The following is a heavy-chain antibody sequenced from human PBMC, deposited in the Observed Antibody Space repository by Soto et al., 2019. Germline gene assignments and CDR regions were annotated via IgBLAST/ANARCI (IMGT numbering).Heavy chain of an antibody. CDR3: VRVGHDGSYFDY. V-gene: IGHV3-11*06. J-gene: IGHJ4*02. Sequence: QVQLVESGGAWAKPGGSLRLSCAVSGFTFSDYFMTWLRQAPGKGLEWVSYIRSSDRFTNHADSVKGRFTISRDNANNSLSLEMNDLRAEDTAVYFCVRVGHDGSYFDYWGQGTLVTVSS. CDR1: GFTFSDYF. D-gene: IGHD3-10*01. CDR2: IRSSDRFT.